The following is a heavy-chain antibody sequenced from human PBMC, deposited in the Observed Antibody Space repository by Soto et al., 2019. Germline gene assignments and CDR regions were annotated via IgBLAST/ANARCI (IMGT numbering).Heavy chain of an antibody. V-gene: IGHV1-3*01. Sequence: ASVKVSCKASGYTFTSYAMHWVRQATGQRLEWMGWINASNGNTKYSQKFQGRVTITRDTSASTAYMELSSLRSEDTAVYYCARDDHCSGGSCYSVLYYYYYGMDVWGQGTTVTVSS. CDR2: INASNGNT. CDR1: GYTFTSYA. CDR3: ARDDHCSGGSCYSVLYYYYYGMDV. J-gene: IGHJ6*02. D-gene: IGHD2-15*01.